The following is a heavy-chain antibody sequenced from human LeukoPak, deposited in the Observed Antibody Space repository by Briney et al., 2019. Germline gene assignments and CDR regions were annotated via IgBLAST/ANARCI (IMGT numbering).Heavy chain of an antibody. J-gene: IGHJ4*02. Sequence: PGGSLRLSCEASGFPFSNYWMTWVRQSPGKGLEWVANIKQDGSDKYYMDSVKGRFTVSRDNAKNSLFLQMNSLRAEDTALYYCARDGAAPGLYFDSWGQGTLVTVSS. CDR2: IKQDGSDK. CDR3: ARDGAAPGLYFDS. CDR1: GFPFSNYW. D-gene: IGHD6-13*01. V-gene: IGHV3-7*01.